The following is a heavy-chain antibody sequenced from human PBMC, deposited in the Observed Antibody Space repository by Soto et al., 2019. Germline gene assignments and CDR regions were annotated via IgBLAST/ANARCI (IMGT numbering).Heavy chain of an antibody. D-gene: IGHD3-10*01. CDR3: ARVGRVTMVRGVIKFRYYYCYMDV. J-gene: IGHJ6*03. CDR2: MNPNSGNT. CDR1: GYTFTSYD. Sequence: ASVKVSCKASGYTFTSYDINWVRQSTGQGLEWMGWMNPNSGNTGYAQKFQGRVTMTRNTSISTAYMELSSLRSEDTAVYYCARVGRVTMVRGVIKFRYYYCYMDVWGKGTTLTVSS. V-gene: IGHV1-8*01.